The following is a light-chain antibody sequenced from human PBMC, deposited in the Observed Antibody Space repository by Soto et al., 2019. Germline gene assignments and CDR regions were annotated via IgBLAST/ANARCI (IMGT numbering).Light chain of an antibody. CDR3: QRYGSSSST. V-gene: IGKV3-20*01. Sequence: EIVLTQSACTLSLSPGERATLSCRASQSVSSSYLAWYQQKPGQAPRLLIYGASTRATGIPDKFSGSGYGADFTLTISRLETEDLAVYYGQRYGSSSSTFGQGTRLEIK. J-gene: IGKJ5*01. CDR1: QSVSSSY. CDR2: GAS.